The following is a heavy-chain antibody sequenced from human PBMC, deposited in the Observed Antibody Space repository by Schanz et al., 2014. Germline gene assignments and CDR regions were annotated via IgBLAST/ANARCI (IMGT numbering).Heavy chain of an antibody. J-gene: IGHJ4*02. D-gene: IGHD1-26*01. V-gene: IGHV1-8*01. CDR2: MNPNSGTT. Sequence: QVHLVQSGAEVKKPGSSVKVSCKASGYTLTNFDINWVRQAPGQGLEWMGWMNPNSGTTGYAQKFQGRVTMTRNTSTSTVYMELRSLTSDDSAVYYCARDRDQWDGNFCDFWGQGTLVTVSS. CDR3: ARDRDQWDGNFCDF. CDR1: GYTLTNFD.